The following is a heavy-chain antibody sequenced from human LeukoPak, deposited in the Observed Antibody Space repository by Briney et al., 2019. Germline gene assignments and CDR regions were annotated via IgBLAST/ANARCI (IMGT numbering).Heavy chain of an antibody. V-gene: IGHV3-23*01. CDR1: GFTFSSYA. Sequence: GGSLRLSCAASGFTFSSYAMSWVRQAPGKGLEWVSAISGSGGSTYYADSVKGRFTISRDNSKNTLYLQMNSLRAEDTAVYYCAKKYCSSTSCYYDYWGQGTLVTVSS. CDR2: ISGSGGST. D-gene: IGHD2-2*01. J-gene: IGHJ4*02. CDR3: AKKYCSSTSCYYDY.